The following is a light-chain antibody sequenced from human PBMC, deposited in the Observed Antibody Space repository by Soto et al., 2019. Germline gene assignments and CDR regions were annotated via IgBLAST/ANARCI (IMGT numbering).Light chain of an antibody. Sequence: QAVVTQPPSASGTPGQRVAISSSGGSSDIGSNPVNWYLHLPGAAPKLLIYRDNQRPSGVPDRFSGSKSGTSASLTISGLQSEDEADYFCSAWDDNIYGPVFGGGTKLTVL. V-gene: IGLV1-44*01. CDR1: SSDIGSNP. J-gene: IGLJ2*01. CDR2: RDN. CDR3: SAWDDNIYGPV.